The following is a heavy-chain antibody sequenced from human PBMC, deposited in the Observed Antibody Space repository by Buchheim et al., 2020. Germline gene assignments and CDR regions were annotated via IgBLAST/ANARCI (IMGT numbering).Heavy chain of an antibody. J-gene: IGHJ4*02. Sequence: EVQLLESGGGLIQPGGSLRLSCAASGFTFSSYAMHWVRQAPGKGLEWVSTISSSGDSTYYADSVKGRFTISKDNSKNTLDLQMNSLRAEDTAVYYCAKGSSSSVYSCSSYWGQGTL. CDR3: AKGSSSSVYSCSSY. V-gene: IGHV3-23*01. D-gene: IGHD6-6*01. CDR2: ISSSGDST. CDR1: GFTFSSYA.